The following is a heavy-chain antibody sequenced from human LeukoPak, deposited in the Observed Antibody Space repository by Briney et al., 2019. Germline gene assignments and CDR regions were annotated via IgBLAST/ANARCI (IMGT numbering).Heavy chain of an antibody. J-gene: IGHJ4*02. CDR2: ISGSGGTT. CDR3: AKDLRPSYYYDSSGYGDY. V-gene: IGHV3-23*01. Sequence: PGGSLRLSCAASGFTFSSCAMSWVRQAPGKGLEWVSSISGSGGTTYYADSVKGRFTISRDNSKNTLYLQMNSLRAEDTAVYYCAKDLRPSYYYDSSGYGDYWGQGTLVTVSS. D-gene: IGHD3-22*01. CDR1: GFTFSSCA.